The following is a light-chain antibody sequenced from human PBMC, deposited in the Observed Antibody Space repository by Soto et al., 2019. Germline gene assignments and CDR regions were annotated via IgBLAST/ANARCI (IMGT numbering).Light chain of an antibody. J-gene: IGKJ1*01. Sequence: EIVMTQSPGTLSVSPGESATLSCRADQSVSTNLAWYQQTPGQPPRLLMYSASTRATGVPARFSGSGSGTDFTLTINSLQSEDFAVYFCQHYNNWPRTFGQGTKVEIK. CDR3: QHYNNWPRT. CDR1: QSVSTN. CDR2: SAS. V-gene: IGKV3-15*01.